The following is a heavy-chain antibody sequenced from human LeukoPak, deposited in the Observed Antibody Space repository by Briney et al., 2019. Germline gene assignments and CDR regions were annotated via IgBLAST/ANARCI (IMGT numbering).Heavy chain of an antibody. Sequence: GASVKVSCKASGYIFTTYDINWVRLAPGQGLEWMAWMNPNTGNTGFAQKFQGRVTVSRNTDISTAYMELNSLRSEDTAVYYCARGHMVRGVIVYYYYMDVWGKGTTVTISS. J-gene: IGHJ6*03. CDR3: ARGHMVRGVIVYYYYMDV. CDR2: MNPNTGNT. D-gene: IGHD3-10*01. V-gene: IGHV1-8*03. CDR1: GYIFTTYD.